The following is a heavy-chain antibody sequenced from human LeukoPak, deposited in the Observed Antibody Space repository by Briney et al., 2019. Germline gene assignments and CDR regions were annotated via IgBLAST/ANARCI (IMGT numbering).Heavy chain of an antibody. CDR2: ISYDGSNK. CDR3: ARETGSAVGSTDFDY. Sequence: GGSLRLSCAASGFTFSSYAIHWVRQAPGKGLEWVAVISYDGSNKYYADSVKGRFTISRDNSKDTLYLQMNSLRAEDTAVYYCARETGSAVGSTDFDYWGQGTLVTVSS. J-gene: IGHJ4*02. CDR1: GFTFSSYA. V-gene: IGHV3-30-3*01. D-gene: IGHD4-17*01.